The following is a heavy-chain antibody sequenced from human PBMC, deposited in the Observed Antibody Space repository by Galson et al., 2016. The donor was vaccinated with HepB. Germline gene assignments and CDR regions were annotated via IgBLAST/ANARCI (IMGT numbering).Heavy chain of an antibody. J-gene: IGHJ4*02. Sequence: SLRLSCAVSGFTFRSYAMHWVRQAPGKGLEWVAVISYDGSNKDYADSVKGRFTIFRDNSKNTVSLQMSNLRVGDTAVYYCAKFQMAVTGNVGYFDYWGQGALVTVSS. V-gene: IGHV3-30*04. D-gene: IGHD6-19*01. CDR3: AKFQMAVTGNVGYFDY. CDR2: ISYDGSNK. CDR1: GFTFRSYA.